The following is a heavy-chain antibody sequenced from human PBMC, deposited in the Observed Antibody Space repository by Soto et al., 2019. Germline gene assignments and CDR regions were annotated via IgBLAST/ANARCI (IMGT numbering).Heavy chain of an antibody. J-gene: IGHJ3*02. D-gene: IGHD2-2*01. Sequence: QVQLQQWGAGLLKPSETLSLTCAVYGGSFSGYYWSWIRQPPGKGLEWIGEINHSGSTNYNPSLKSLVTISVDTSKNQFSLKLSSVTAADTAVYYCARYSAIGFGGYAFDIWGQGTMVTVSS. CDR3: ARYSAIGFGGYAFDI. CDR1: GGSFSGYY. V-gene: IGHV4-34*01. CDR2: INHSGST.